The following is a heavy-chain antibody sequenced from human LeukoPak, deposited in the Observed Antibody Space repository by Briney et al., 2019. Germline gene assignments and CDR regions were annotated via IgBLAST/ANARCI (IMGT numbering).Heavy chain of an antibody. J-gene: IGHJ2*01. V-gene: IGHV3-9*01. Sequence: PGGSLRLSCAASGFTFSSYSMNWVRQAPGKGLEWVSGISWNSGSKGYADSVKGRFTISRDNSKKSLYLQMNSLRPEDTALYYCAKAAGDWYFDLWGRGTLVSVSS. D-gene: IGHD3-10*01. CDR2: ISWNSGSK. CDR1: GFTFSSYS. CDR3: AKAAGDWYFDL.